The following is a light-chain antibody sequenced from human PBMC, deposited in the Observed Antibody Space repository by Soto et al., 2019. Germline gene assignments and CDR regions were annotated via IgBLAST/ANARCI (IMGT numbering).Light chain of an antibody. CDR3: QQADSVPYT. CDR2: SAS. CDR1: RDISRW. V-gene: IGKV1-12*01. J-gene: IGKJ2*01. Sequence: DMQMTQSPSSVSASVGDRVTITCRSSRDISRWLAWYHQKPGKAPKLLIYSASSLQSGVPSRFSGSGSGTDFTLTISSLQHEDFATYDCQQADSVPYTFGQGTKVDIK.